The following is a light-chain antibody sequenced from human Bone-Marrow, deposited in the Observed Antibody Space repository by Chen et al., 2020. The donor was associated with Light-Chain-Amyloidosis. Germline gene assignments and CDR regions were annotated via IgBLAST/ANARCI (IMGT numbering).Light chain of an antibody. CDR1: DLPTKY. CDR3: QSADSSGTYEVI. J-gene: IGLJ2*01. V-gene: IGLV3-25*03. CDR2: RDM. Sequence: SYELTQPPSVSVSPGQTARITCSGDDLPTKYAYWYQQKPGQAPVLVIHRDMERPSGISKRFSGSSSGTTATLTISGVQAEDEADYHCQSADSSGTYEVIFGGGTKLTVL.